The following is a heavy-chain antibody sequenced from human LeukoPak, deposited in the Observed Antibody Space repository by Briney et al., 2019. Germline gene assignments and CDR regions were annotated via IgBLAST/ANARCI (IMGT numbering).Heavy chain of an antibody. V-gene: IGHV4-38-2*01. D-gene: IGHD6-25*01. CDR1: GYSISSGYY. Sequence: PSETLSLTCAASGYSISSGYYWGWIRQSPGEGLEWIGSIYHSGSTYYNPSLRSRVTISPDTSKNQFSLKLTSVNVADTAMYYCARAPLAGSSLYFDYWGQGTLVTVSS. CDR3: ARAPLAGSSLYFDY. J-gene: IGHJ4*02. CDR2: IYHSGST.